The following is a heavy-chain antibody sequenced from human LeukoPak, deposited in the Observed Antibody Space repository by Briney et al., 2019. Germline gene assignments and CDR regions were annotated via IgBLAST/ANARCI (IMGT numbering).Heavy chain of an antibody. CDR2: ITSNGGGT. J-gene: IGHJ5*02. V-gene: IGHV3-23*01. CDR3: AKYCSGDCSRRWLDP. D-gene: IGHD2-21*02. CDR1: GFTFSTYA. Sequence: PGGSLRLSCAASGFTFSTYAMNWVRQAPGKGLEWVSSITSNGGGTYYADSVKGRFTISRDNSENTLYLQMNSLRAEDTAVYYCAKYCSGDCSRRWLDPGGQGTLVVVSS.